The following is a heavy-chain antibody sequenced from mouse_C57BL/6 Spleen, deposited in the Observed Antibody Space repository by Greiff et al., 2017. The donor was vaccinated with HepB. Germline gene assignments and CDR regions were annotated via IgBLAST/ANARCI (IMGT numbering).Heavy chain of an antibody. CDR2: ISSGSSTI. CDR1: GFTFSDYG. D-gene: IGHD1-1*01. Sequence: DVMLVESGGGLVKPGGSLKLSCAASGFTFSDYGMHWVRQAPEKGLEWVAYISSGSSTIYYADTVKGRFTISRDNAKNTLFLQMTSLRSEDTAMYYGARWGYGSEGGAMDYWGQGTSVTVSS. J-gene: IGHJ4*01. V-gene: IGHV5-17*01. CDR3: ARWGYGSEGGAMDY.